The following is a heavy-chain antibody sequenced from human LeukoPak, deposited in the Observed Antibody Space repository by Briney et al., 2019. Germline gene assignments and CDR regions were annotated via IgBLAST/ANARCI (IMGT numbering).Heavy chain of an antibody. CDR2: ISGRDGRT. Sequence: GGSLRLSCSVSGLTFYTYAMSWVRQAPGKGLEWVSAISGRDGRTYYTDSVKGRFTISRDNSKNTLYLQMNSLRAEDTAVYYCCTSPSFGSSWYQFNYWGQGALVIVSS. D-gene: IGHD6-13*01. CDR3: CTSPSFGSSWYQFNY. V-gene: IGHV3-23*01. J-gene: IGHJ4*02. CDR1: GLTFYTYA.